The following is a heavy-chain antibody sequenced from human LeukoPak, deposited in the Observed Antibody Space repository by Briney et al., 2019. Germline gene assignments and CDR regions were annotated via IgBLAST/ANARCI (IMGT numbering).Heavy chain of an antibody. CDR2: ISDSGGST. CDR1: GFPFSSYA. CDR3: VRGYSFGPYGMDV. D-gene: IGHD2-15*01. V-gene: IGHV3-64D*09. Sequence: GGSLRLSCSASGFPFSSYAMHWVRQAPGKGLEYVSAISDSGGSTYYADSVKGRFTISRDSSKNTLYLQMSSLRAEDTAVYFCVRGYSFGPYGMDVWGQGTTVTVSS. J-gene: IGHJ6*02.